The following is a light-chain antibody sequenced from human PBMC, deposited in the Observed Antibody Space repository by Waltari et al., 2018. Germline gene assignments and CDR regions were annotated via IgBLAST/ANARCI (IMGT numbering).Light chain of an antibody. CDR1: QSLLHRNGNNS. V-gene: IGKV2-28*01. J-gene: IGKJ1*01. Sequence: DIVVTQSPLSLHVTPGEPASISCRYSQSLLHRNGNNSLDWYLQKPGQSPQLLIYLGSNRASGVPDRFSGSGSGTDFTLRISRVEAEDVCVYYCMQSLQTLWTFGPGTKVEIK. CDR3: MQSLQTLWT. CDR2: LGS.